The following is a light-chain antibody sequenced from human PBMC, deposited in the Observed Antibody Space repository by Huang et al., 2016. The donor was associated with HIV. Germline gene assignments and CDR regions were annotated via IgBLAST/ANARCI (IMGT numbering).Light chain of an antibody. CDR3: QQPGS. J-gene: IGKJ2*01. Sequence: EIVLTQSPATLSLSPGERATLSCRASQSVGGYLAWYQQKPGQSPSLLIYATSTRATGIPARFSGRGSETDFTLTISSLEPEDFAVYYCQQPGSFGQGTKVDIK. V-gene: IGKV3-11*01. CDR1: QSVGGY. CDR2: ATS.